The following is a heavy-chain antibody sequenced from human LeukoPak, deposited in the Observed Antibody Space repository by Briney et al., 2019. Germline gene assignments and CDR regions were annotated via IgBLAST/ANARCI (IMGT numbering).Heavy chain of an antibody. J-gene: IGHJ6*03. D-gene: IGHD2-8*01. V-gene: IGHV3-74*01. CDR3: ARGGGFYCTNGVCYTDGYYYYYTDV. CDR2: INSDGSST. CDR1: GFTFSSYW. Sequence: PGGSLRLSCAASGFTFSSYWMHWVRQAPGKGLVWVSRINSDGSSTSYADSVKGRFTISRDNAKNTLYLQMNSLRAEDTAVYYCARGGGFYCTNGVCYTDGYYYYYTDVWGKGTTVTVSS.